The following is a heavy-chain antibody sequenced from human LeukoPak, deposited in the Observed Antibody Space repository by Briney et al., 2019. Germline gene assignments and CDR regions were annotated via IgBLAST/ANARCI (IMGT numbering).Heavy chain of an antibody. D-gene: IGHD1-20*01. CDR3: ASLYNWNPCAFNI. CDR1: GGSISSSSYY. Sequence: SETLSLTCTVSGGSISSSSYYWGWIRQPPGKGLEWIGSIYCSGSTYYNPSLKSRVTISVDTSKNQFSLKLSSVTAADTAVYYCASLYNWNPCAFNIWGQGTMVTVSS. J-gene: IGHJ3*02. CDR2: IYCSGST. V-gene: IGHV4-39*01.